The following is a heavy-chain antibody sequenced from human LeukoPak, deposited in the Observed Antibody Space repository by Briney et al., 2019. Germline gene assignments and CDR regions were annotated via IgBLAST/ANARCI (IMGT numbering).Heavy chain of an antibody. D-gene: IGHD6-13*01. CDR3: ARGRYSSSWYSPLGFDY. V-gene: IGHV1-2*02. CDR1: GYSFTGYY. Sequence: ASVKVSCKASGYSFTGYYMHWVRQAPGQGLEWMGWINPNSGGTNYAQKFQGRVTMTRDTSISTAYMELSRLRSDDTAVYYCARGRYSSSWYSPLGFDYWGQGTLVTVSS. CDR2: INPNSGGT. J-gene: IGHJ4*02.